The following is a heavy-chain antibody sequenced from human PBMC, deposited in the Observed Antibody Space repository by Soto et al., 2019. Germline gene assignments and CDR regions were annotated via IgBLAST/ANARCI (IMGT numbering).Heavy chain of an antibody. CDR1: GFSLSTSGVG. CDR3: AHRRALNYGGYFDY. Sequence: QITLKESGPTLVKPTQTLTLTCTFSGFSLSTSGVGVGWIRQPPGKALEWLALIYWDDDKRYSPSLKSRLTNTKYTAKNHVVPTMTNMDPVDTATYYCAHRRALNYGGYFDYWGQGTLVTVSS. D-gene: IGHD1-7*01. CDR2: IYWDDDK. J-gene: IGHJ4*02. V-gene: IGHV2-5*02.